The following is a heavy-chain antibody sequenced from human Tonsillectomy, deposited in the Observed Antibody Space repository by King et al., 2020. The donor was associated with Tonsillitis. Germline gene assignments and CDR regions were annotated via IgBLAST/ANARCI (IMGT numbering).Heavy chain of an antibody. Sequence: VQLVESGGGLLKPGRSLRLTCAASGFTFSDYCMNWFRQTPGKGLEWVGFIRIETTGATTDYAASVKGRLTILRDDSKNIAYLQMDSLKTEDTAVYYCTRSADYCGGDCYPGAFDIWGQGTMVTVSS. CDR1: GFTFSDYC. D-gene: IGHD2-21*02. J-gene: IGHJ3*02. CDR2: IRIETTGATT. V-gene: IGHV3-49*05. CDR3: TRSADYCGGDCYPGAFDI.